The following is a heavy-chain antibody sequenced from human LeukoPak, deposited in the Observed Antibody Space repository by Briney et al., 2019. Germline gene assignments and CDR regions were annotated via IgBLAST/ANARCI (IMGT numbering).Heavy chain of an antibody. J-gene: IGHJ3*02. CDR3: ARGGSYLSAFDI. V-gene: IGHV4-59*08. D-gene: IGHD1-26*01. Sequence: SSETLSLTCTVSGGSISSYYWSWIRQPPGKGLEWIGYIYYSGSTNYNPSLKSRVTISVDTSKNQFSLKLSSVTAADTAVYYCARGGSYLSAFDIWGQGTMVTVSS. CDR1: GGSISSYY. CDR2: IYYSGST.